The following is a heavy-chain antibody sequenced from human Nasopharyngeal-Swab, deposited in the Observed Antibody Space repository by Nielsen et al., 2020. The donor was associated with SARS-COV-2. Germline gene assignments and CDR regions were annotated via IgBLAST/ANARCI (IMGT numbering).Heavy chain of an antibody. Sequence: GESLKISCAASGFTFSNYAMSWVRQAPGKGLEWISYIRRSNEIYYADSVKGRFTISRDHAKNSLYLQMSSLRVEDTAVYYCARDRDWAFDVWGQGAVVTVSS. CDR3: ARDRDWAFDV. CDR2: IRRSNEI. J-gene: IGHJ3*01. CDR1: GFTFSNYA. V-gene: IGHV3-69-1*01. D-gene: IGHD2-21*01.